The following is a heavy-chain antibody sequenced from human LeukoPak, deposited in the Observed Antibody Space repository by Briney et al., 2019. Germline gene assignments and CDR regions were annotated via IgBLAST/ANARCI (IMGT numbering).Heavy chain of an antibody. J-gene: IGHJ3*02. V-gene: IGHV4-39*07. Sequence: PSETLSLTCTVSGGSISSSSYYWGWIRQPPGKGLEWIGSIYYSGSTYYNPSLKSRVTISVDTSKNQFSLKLSSVTAADTAVYYCAREATMIDAFDIWGQGTMVTVSS. D-gene: IGHD3-22*01. CDR3: AREATMIDAFDI. CDR2: IYYSGST. CDR1: GGSISSSSYY.